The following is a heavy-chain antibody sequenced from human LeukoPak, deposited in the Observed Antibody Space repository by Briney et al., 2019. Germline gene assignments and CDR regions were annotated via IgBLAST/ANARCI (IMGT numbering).Heavy chain of an antibody. CDR2: INHSRGT. CDR1: GESFSGYY. Sequence: SETLSLTCAVSGESFSGYYWSWIRQPPGKGLEWIGEINHSRGTNYNPSLKSRVTISVDTSKNQFSLKLSSVTAADTAVYYCAREGTGSRGYSGYDSYWPFDYWGQGTLVTVSS. D-gene: IGHD5-12*01. V-gene: IGHV4-34*01. CDR3: AREGTGSRGYSGYDSYWPFDY. J-gene: IGHJ4*02.